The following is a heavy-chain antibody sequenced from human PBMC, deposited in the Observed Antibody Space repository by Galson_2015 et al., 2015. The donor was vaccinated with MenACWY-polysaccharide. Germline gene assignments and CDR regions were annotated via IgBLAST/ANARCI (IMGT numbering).Heavy chain of an antibody. CDR3: ARAADRGPFDY. J-gene: IGHJ4*02. CDR1: GYTFTSYG. D-gene: IGHD3-22*01. V-gene: IGHV1-18*01. CDR2: ISAYNGNT. Sequence: SVKVSCKASGYTFTSYGISWVRQAPGQGLVWMGWISAYNGNTNYAQKLQGRVTMTTDTSTSTAYMGLRSLRSDDTAVYYCARAADRGPFDYWGQGTLVTVSS.